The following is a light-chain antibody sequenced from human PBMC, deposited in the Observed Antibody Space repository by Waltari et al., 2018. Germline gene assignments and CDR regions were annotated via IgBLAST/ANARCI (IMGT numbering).Light chain of an antibody. CDR2: DAS. V-gene: IGKV3-11*01. CDR1: QSDSSY. Sequence: EIVLTQSPATLSLSPGERATLSCRASQSDSSYLAWYQQKPGQAPRLLIYDASNRATGIPARFSGSGSGTDFTLTISRLEPEDFAVYYCQQYGSAPDTFGGGTKVEIK. CDR3: QQYGSAPDT. J-gene: IGKJ4*01.